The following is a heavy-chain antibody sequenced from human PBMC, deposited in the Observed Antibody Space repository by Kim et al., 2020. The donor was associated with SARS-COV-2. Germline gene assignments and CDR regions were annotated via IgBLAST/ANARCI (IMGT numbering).Heavy chain of an antibody. CDR3: ARARRGFGELPDY. V-gene: IGHV3-21*01. D-gene: IGHD3-10*01. Sequence: YADSVKGRFTISRDNAKNSLYLQMNSLRAEDTAVYYCARARRGFGELPDYWGQGTLVTVSS. J-gene: IGHJ4*02.